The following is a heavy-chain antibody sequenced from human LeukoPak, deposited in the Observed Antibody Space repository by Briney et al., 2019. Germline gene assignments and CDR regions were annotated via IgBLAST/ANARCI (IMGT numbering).Heavy chain of an antibody. V-gene: IGHV4-30-2*01. Sequence: SETLSLTCAVSGGSISSGGYSWSWIRQPPGKGLEWIGYIYHSGSTYYNPSLKSRVTISVDRSKNQFSLKLSSVTAADTAVYYCARGRRESGGNPFDYWGQGTLVTVSS. D-gene: IGHD4-23*01. CDR1: GGSISSGGYS. CDR2: IYHSGST. J-gene: IGHJ4*02. CDR3: ARGRRESGGNPFDY.